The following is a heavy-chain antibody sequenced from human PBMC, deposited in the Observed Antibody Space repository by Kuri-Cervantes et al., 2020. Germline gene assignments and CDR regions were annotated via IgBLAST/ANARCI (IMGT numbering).Heavy chain of an antibody. CDR3: ARDGGFDFYYMDV. J-gene: IGHJ6*03. Sequence: GESLRLSCAASGFTFSSYWMSWVRHAPGTGLEWVSIIYSGGSTYYKYSVKGRFTISRDNSKNRLYLQMNSLRAEDTAVYYCARDGGFDFYYMDVWGKGTPVTVSS. CDR1: GFTFSSYW. CDR2: IYSGGST. V-gene: IGHV3-66*02.